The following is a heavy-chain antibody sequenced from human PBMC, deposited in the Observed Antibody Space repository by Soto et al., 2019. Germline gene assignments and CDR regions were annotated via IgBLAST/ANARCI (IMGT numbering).Heavy chain of an antibody. CDR1: GFTFSSYG. V-gene: IGHV3-30*18. J-gene: IGHJ6*02. Sequence: HPGGFLRLSCAASGFTFSSYGMHWVLQAPGKGLEWVAVISYDGSNKYYADSVKGRFTISRDNSKNTLYLQMNSLRAEDTAVYYCAKDLGYYDILTGYPRSYYYYGMDVWGQGTTVTVSS. D-gene: IGHD3-9*01. CDR2: ISYDGSNK. CDR3: AKDLGYYDILTGYPRSYYYYGMDV.